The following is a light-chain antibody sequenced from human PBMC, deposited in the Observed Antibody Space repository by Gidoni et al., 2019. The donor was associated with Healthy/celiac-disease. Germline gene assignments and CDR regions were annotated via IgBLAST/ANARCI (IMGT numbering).Light chain of an antibody. J-gene: IGKJ1*01. Sequence: DIQFTQSPSFLSASVGDRVTITCWASQGISSYLAWYQQKPGKAPKLLIYAASTLQSGVPSRFSGSGSGTEFTRTISSLQPEDFATYYCQQLNSYPRTFGQGTKVEIK. CDR2: AAS. CDR1: QGISSY. CDR3: QQLNSYPRT. V-gene: IGKV1-9*01.